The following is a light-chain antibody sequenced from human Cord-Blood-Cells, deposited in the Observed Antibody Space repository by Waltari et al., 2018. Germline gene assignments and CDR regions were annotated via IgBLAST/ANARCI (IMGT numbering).Light chain of an antibody. Sequence: QSALTQPASVSGSPGQSITISCTGTSSDVGGYNYVSWYQQQPGKAPKLMIYDVSNRPSGGSNRCSGSKSGNTASLTISGLQAEDEADYYCSSYTSSSTLVFGGGTKLTVL. CDR1: SSDVGGYNY. CDR2: DVS. J-gene: IGLJ2*01. V-gene: IGLV2-14*01. CDR3: SSYTSSSTLV.